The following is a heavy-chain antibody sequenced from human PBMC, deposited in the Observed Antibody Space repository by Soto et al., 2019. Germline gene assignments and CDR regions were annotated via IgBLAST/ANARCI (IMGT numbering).Heavy chain of an antibody. J-gene: IGHJ6*03. CDR1: GFTFSGSA. CDR3: SRQASDFWSGKPQYYMDV. Sequence: EVQLVESGGGLVQPGGSLKLSCAASGFTFSGSAMHWVHQASGKGLEWVGRIRSKGNNYATAYGASLKGRFTISRDDSKNTAYLQMKSLNSDDTAVYYCSRQASDFWSGKPQYYMDVWGKGTTVTVSS. D-gene: IGHD3-3*01. V-gene: IGHV3-73*01. CDR2: IRSKGNNYAT.